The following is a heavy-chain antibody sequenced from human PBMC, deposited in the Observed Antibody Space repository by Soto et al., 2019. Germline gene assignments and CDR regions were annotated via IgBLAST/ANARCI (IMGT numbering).Heavy chain of an antibody. CDR1: GGSISSYY. CDR3: ARDTAWAAAGYYYYYGMDV. V-gene: IGHV4-4*07. J-gene: IGHJ6*02. Sequence: SETLSLTCTVSGGSISSYYWSWIRQPAGKGLEWIGRIYTSGSTNYNPSLKSRVTMSVDTSKNQFSLKLSSVTAADTAVYYCARDTAWAAAGYYYYYGMDVWGQGTTVTVSS. CDR2: IYTSGST. D-gene: IGHD6-13*01.